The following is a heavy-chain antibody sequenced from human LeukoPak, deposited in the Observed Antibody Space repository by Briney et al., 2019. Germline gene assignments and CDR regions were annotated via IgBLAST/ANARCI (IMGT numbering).Heavy chain of an antibody. Sequence: PGGSLRLSCAASGFTFSSHAMIWVRQTPGKGLEWVSGVSGSGGSTYYADSVKGRFTISRDNSKNTLYLQMNSLRAEDTAVYYCAKDLDIVATITGNWGQGTLVTVSS. D-gene: IGHD5-12*01. CDR1: GFTFSSHA. CDR3: AKDLDIVATITGN. J-gene: IGHJ4*02. V-gene: IGHV3-23*01. CDR2: VSGSGGST.